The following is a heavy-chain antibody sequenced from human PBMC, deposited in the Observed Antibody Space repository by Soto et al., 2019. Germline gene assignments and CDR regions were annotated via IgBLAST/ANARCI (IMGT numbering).Heavy chain of an antibody. V-gene: IGHV4-31*03. J-gene: IGHJ6*02. CDR1: GVSISSGGYY. CDR3: ARESGGYDSSTRYGLDV. Sequence: SETLSLTCTVSGVSISSGGYYWGWIRQHPGKGLEWIGNIYHSGRTYYNPSLKSRVIMSVDTSKNHFSLNLNSVTAADTAIYYCARESGGYDSSTRYGLDVWGQGTTVTVSS. CDR2: IYHSGRT. D-gene: IGHD6-25*01.